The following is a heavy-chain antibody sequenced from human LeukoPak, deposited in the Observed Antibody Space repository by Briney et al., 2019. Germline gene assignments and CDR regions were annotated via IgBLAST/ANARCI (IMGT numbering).Heavy chain of an antibody. Sequence: PSETLSLTCTVSGGSISSGSYYWSWIRQPAGKGLEWIGRIYTSGSTNYNPSLKSRVTISVDTSKNQFSLKLSSVTAADTAVYYCAGLVTTGSNWFDPWGQGTLVTVSS. V-gene: IGHV4-61*02. J-gene: IGHJ5*02. CDR2: IYTSGST. CDR3: AGLVTTGSNWFDP. D-gene: IGHD4-11*01. CDR1: GGSISSGSYY.